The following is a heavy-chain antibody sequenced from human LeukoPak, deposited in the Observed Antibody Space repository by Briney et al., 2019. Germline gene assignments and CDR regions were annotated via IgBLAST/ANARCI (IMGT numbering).Heavy chain of an antibody. Sequence: GRSLRLSCAASGFTFSSYGVHWVRQAPGKGLEWVALISYDGSNKYYADSVKGRFTISRDNSKNTLYLQMNSLRAEDTAVYYCAVLWFGELWSFDYWGQGTLVTVSS. D-gene: IGHD3-10*01. V-gene: IGHV3-30*03. CDR1: GFTFSSYG. J-gene: IGHJ4*02. CDR3: AVLWFGELWSFDY. CDR2: ISYDGSNK.